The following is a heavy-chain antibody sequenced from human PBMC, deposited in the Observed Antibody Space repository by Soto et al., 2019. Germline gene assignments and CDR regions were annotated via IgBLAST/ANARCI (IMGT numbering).Heavy chain of an antibody. J-gene: IGHJ3*02. V-gene: IGHV3-30-3*01. D-gene: IGHD3-3*01. Sequence: QVQLVESGGGVVQPGRSLRLSCAASGFTFNSYVMHWVRQAPGKGLEWVAVISYDGSTKYYADSVKGRFTISRDNSRNTLYLQMNSLRAEDTAVYYCARRIVGPGPFDIWGQGTMFTVSS. CDR1: GFTFNSYV. CDR3: ARRIVGPGPFDI. CDR2: ISYDGSTK.